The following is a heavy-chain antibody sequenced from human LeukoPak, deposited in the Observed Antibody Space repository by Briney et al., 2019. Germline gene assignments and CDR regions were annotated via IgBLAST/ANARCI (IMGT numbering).Heavy chain of an antibody. D-gene: IGHD3-3*01. CDR1: GGSISSYY. CDR2: IYYSGST. Sequence: SETPSLTCTVSGGSISSYYWSWIRQPPGKGLEWIGYIYYSGSTNYNPSLKSRVTISVDTSKNQFSLKLSSVTAADTAVYYCARGDFWSGYSGYFDYWGQGTLVTVSS. CDR3: ARGDFWSGYSGYFDY. J-gene: IGHJ4*02. V-gene: IGHV4-59*12.